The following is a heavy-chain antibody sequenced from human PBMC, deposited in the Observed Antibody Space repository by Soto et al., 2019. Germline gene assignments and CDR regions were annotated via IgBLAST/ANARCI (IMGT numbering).Heavy chain of an antibody. V-gene: IGHV1-69*13. CDR1: GGTFSSYT. Sequence: SVKVSCKASGGTFSSYTISWVRQAPGQGLEWMGGIIPIFGTANYAQKFQGRVTITADESTSTAYMELSSLRSEDTAVYYCAKTSVGVPAFPVFDWFPPWGKETLLTVPS. CDR3: AKTSVGVPAFPVFDWFPP. J-gene: IGHJ5*02. D-gene: IGHD2-21*02. CDR2: IIPIFGTA.